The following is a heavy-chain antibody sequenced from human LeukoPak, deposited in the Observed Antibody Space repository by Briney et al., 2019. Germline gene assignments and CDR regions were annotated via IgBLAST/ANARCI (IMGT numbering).Heavy chain of an antibody. J-gene: IGHJ4*02. V-gene: IGHV4-4*07. CDR1: GGSMSSYC. CDR3: ARDGYYYDSSGYYEKMYYFDY. D-gene: IGHD3-22*01. Sequence: PSETLSLTCTVSGGSMSSYCWSWIRQPAGKGLEWIGRIYTSGDTNYNPSLKSRVTMSVDTSKNQFSLKLSSVTAADTAVYYCARDGYYYDSSGYYEKMYYFDYWGQGTLVTVSP. CDR2: IYTSGDT.